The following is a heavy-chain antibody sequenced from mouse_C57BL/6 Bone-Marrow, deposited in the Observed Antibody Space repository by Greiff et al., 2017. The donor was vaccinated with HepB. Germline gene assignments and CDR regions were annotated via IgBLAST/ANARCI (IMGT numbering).Heavy chain of an antibody. J-gene: IGHJ3*01. Sequence: EVKLMESGGDLVKPGGSLKLSCAASGFTFSSYGMSWVRQTPDKRLEWVATISSGGSYPYYPDSVKGRFTISRDNAKNTLYLQMSSLKSEDTAMYYCARRLFAYWGQGTLVTVSA. V-gene: IGHV5-6*02. CDR3: ARRLFAY. CDR2: ISSGGSYP. CDR1: GFTFSSYG.